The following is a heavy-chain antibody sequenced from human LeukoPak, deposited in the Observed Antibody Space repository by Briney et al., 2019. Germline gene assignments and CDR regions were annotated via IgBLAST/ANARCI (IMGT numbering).Heavy chain of an antibody. Sequence: SVKVSCKASGGTFSSYAISWVRQAPGQGLEWMGGIIPIFGTANYAQKFQGRVTITADESTSTAYMELRDLTSEDTAVYYCVRDGEGVAISVNYWFDPWGQGTLVTVSS. D-gene: IGHD3-10*01. CDR2: IIPIFGTA. V-gene: IGHV1-69*13. CDR1: GGTFSSYA. J-gene: IGHJ5*02. CDR3: VRDGEGVAISVNYWFDP.